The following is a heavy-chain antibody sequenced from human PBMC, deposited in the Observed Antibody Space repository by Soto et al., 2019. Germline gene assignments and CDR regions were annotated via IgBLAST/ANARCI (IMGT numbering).Heavy chain of an antibody. V-gene: IGHV4-39*01. J-gene: IGHJ5*02. CDR3: ARPVDTATDNWFDP. CDR1: GGSISSSSYY. CDR2: IYYSGST. Sequence: SETLYLTCTVSGGSISSSSYYWGWIRQPPGKGLEWIGSIYYSGSTYYNPSLKSRVPISVDTPKNLFSLQLSSVTAADPAVYYCARPVDTATDNWFDPWGQGTLVTVSS. D-gene: IGHD5-18*01.